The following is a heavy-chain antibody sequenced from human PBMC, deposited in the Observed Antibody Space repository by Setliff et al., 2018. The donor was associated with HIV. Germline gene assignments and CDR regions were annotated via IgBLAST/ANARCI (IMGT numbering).Heavy chain of an antibody. Sequence: PSETLSLTCTISGVYISNYHWGWIRQPPGRGLEWIGSIHTTGSPKNNPSLQSRVSISIDMAKSLFSLELSSVTAADTAVYYCARLLEGPDYSSDFRYFDWFPDVWGQGTLVTVYS. J-gene: IGHJ4*02. CDR1: GVYISNYH. V-gene: IGHV4-4*08. CDR3: ARLLEGPDYSSDFRYFDWFPDV. D-gene: IGHD3-9*01. CDR2: IHTTGSP.